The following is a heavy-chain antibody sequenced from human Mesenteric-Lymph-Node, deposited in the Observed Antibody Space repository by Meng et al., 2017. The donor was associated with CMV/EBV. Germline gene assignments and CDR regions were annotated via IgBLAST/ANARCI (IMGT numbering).Heavy chain of an antibody. CDR2: MNPNSGNT. Sequence: ASVKVSCKASGGIFRTYAISWVRQVPGQGLEWMGWMNPNSGNTGYAQKFQGRVTMTRNTSISTAYMELSSLRSEDTAVYYCARGPRRSGWSTDFDYWGQGTLVTVSS. CDR3: ARGPRRSGWSTDFDY. J-gene: IGHJ4*02. D-gene: IGHD6-19*01. V-gene: IGHV1-8*01. CDR1: GGIFRTYA.